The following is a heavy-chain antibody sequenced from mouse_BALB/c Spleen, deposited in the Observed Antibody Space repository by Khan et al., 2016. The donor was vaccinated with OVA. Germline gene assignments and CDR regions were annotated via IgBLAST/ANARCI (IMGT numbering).Heavy chain of an antibody. CDR3: ARTHER. CDR2: INPSTGYT. Sequence: QVQLKQSGAELAKPGASVKMSCKASGYTFINYWILWVKQRPGQGLEWIGYINPSTGYTEYNQNFKDKATLTADKSSSTAYMQLSSLTSEDSAVYYCARTHERWGQGTTLTVSS. CDR1: GYTFINYW. V-gene: IGHV1-7*01. J-gene: IGHJ2*01.